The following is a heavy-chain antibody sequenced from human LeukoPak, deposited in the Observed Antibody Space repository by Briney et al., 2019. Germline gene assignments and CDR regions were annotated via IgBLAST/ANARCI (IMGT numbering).Heavy chain of an antibody. Sequence: PGGSLRLSCAASGFTFSSYDMHWVRQAPGKGLEWIAAVSYDGSNKYYADSVRGRLTISRDNSKNTLYLQMNSLRAEDTAVYYYARAGRADGDYHYFDYWGQGTLVTVSS. CDR1: GFTFSSYD. D-gene: IGHD4-17*01. CDR3: ARAGRADGDYHYFDY. J-gene: IGHJ4*02. V-gene: IGHV3-30-3*01. CDR2: VSYDGSNK.